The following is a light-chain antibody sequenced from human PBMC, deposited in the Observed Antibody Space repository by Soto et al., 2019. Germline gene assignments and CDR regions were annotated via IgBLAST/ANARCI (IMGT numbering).Light chain of an antibody. Sequence: DIQMTQSRSSLSASVGDRVTITCQASQDINKDLNWYQQKPGRAPKLLIYEASNLQTGVSSRFSGTGSRTYFIFTISSLQPEDTATYYCQQYYSLPYTFGQGTKVEIK. J-gene: IGKJ2*01. CDR2: EAS. V-gene: IGKV1-33*01. CDR3: QQYYSLPYT. CDR1: QDINKD.